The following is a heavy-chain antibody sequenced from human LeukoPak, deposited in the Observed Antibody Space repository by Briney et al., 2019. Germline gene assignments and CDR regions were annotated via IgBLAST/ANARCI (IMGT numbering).Heavy chain of an antibody. V-gene: IGHV4-34*01. Sequence: SETLSLTCAVYGGSFSGYYWSWIRQPPGKGLEWIGEINHSGSTNYNPSLKSRVTISVDTSKNQFSLKLSSVTAADTAVYYCARLRRIAVAGYPDYWGQGTLVTVSS. CDR1: GGSFSGYY. D-gene: IGHD6-19*01. CDR2: INHSGST. J-gene: IGHJ4*02. CDR3: ARLRRIAVAGYPDY.